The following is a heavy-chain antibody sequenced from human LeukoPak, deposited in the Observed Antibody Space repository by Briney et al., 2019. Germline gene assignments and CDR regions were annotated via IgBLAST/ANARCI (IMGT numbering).Heavy chain of an antibody. J-gene: IGHJ5*02. CDR3: AREVAAVGGWFDP. D-gene: IGHD6-13*01. CDR2: IYTSGST. CDR1: GGSISSGSYY. V-gene: IGHV4-61*02. Sequence: EPSETLSLACTVSGGSISSGSYYWSRIRQPAGKGLEWIGRIYTSGSTNYNPSLKSRVTISVDTSKNQFSLKLSSVTAADTAVYYCAREVAAVGGWFDPWGQGTLVTVSS.